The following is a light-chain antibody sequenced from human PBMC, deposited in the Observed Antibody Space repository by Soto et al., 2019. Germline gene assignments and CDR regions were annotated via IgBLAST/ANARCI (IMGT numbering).Light chain of an antibody. CDR3: QQRKHWPPLT. V-gene: IGKV3-11*01. CDR1: HNVNIY. Sequence: EVVLTQSPATLSLSPGETATLSCRASHNVNIYLAWYQQKPVQAPRLPIYDATNRATGIPARFSGSGSGTDLTLTIGGVDPEDSAVYYCQQRKHWPPLTCGHGTRLE. J-gene: IGKJ5*01. CDR2: DAT.